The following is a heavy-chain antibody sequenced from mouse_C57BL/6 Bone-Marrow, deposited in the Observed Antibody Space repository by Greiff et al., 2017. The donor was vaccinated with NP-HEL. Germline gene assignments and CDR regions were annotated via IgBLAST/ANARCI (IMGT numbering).Heavy chain of an antibody. J-gene: IGHJ4*01. Sequence: VQLQQPGAELVRPGSSVKLSCKASGYTFTSYWMHWVKQRPIQGLEWIGNIDPSDSETHYNQKFKDKATLTVDKSSSTAYMQLSSLTSEDSAVYYCARSPWGYYAMDYWGQGTSVTVSS. V-gene: IGHV1-52*01. D-gene: IGHD4-1*01. CDR3: ARSPWGYYAMDY. CDR1: GYTFTSYW. CDR2: IDPSDSET.